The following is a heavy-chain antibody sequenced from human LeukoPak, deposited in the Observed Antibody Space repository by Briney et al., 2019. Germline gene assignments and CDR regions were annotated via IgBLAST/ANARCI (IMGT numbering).Heavy chain of an antibody. V-gene: IGHV3-66*01. CDR3: ARDPPLVSGPVYYYYYMDV. CDR2: IYSGGST. J-gene: IGHJ6*03. Sequence: GGSLRLSCAASGFTFSSYWMHWVRQAPGKGLVWVSVIYSGGSTYYADSVKGRFTISRDNSKNTLYLQMNSLRAEDTAVYYCARDPPLVSGPVYYYYYMDVWGKGTTVTVSS. CDR1: GFTFSSYW. D-gene: IGHD5/OR15-5a*01.